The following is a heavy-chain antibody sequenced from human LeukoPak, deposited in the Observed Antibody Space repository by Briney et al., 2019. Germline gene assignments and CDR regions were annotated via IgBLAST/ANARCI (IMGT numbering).Heavy chain of an antibody. J-gene: IGHJ5*02. V-gene: IGHV1-69*05. Sequence: GASVTLCFTASAGTFTSYAISWVRQAPGQGLEWMGGIILIFGTANYAQKFQGRVTITTDESTSTAYMELSSLRSEDTAVYYCAAQANWFDPWGQGTLVTVSS. CDR1: AGTFTSYA. CDR2: IILIFGTA. CDR3: AAQANWFDP.